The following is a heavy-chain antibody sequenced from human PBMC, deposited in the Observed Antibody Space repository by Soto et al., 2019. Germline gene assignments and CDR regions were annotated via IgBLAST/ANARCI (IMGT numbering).Heavy chain of an antibody. CDR2: IYWDDDK. J-gene: IGHJ5*02. Sequence: GSGPTLVNPTQTLTLTCTFSGFSLSTSGVGVGWIRQPPGKALEWLALIYWDDDKRYSPSLKSRLTITKDTSKNQVVLTMTNMDPVDTATYYCAHRLSATLERPVNWFDPWGQGTLVTVSS. CDR3: AHRLSATLERPVNWFDP. V-gene: IGHV2-5*02. D-gene: IGHD1-1*01. CDR1: GFSLSTSGVG.